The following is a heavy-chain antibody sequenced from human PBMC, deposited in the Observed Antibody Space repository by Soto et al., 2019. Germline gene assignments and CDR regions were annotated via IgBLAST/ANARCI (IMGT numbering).Heavy chain of an antibody. J-gene: IGHJ4*02. V-gene: IGHV3-23*01. CDR1: GFTFSSYA. CDR3: NWSCETKIFDY. Sequence: GGSLRLSCAASGFTFSSYAMSWVRQAPGKGLEWVSAISGSGGSTYYADSVKGRCTISGDNSKNTLYLQMNSLRAEDTAVYYCNWSCETKIFDYWGQGTLVTVSS. D-gene: IGHD3-3*01. CDR2: ISGSGGST.